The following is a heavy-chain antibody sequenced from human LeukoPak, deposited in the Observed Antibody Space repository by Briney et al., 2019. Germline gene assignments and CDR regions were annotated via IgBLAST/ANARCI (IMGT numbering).Heavy chain of an antibody. Sequence: GGSLRLSCAASGFTFSNYAMNWVRQPPGKGLEWVSSISGSGGSTYYADSVKGRFTISRDNSKNTLYLQMNSLRAEDTAVYYCAKVTKDSSLVWFDPWGQGTLVTVSS. J-gene: IGHJ5*02. V-gene: IGHV3-23*01. CDR1: GFTFSNYA. CDR3: AKVTKDSSLVWFDP. D-gene: IGHD3-22*01. CDR2: ISGSGGST.